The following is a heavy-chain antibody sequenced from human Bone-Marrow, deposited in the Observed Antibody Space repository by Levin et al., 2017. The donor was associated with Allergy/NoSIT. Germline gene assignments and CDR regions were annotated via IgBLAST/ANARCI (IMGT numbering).Heavy chain of an antibody. D-gene: IGHD5-12*01. J-gene: IGHJ4*01. CDR1: GFTFNNYA. CDR3: AKEGVVATVRGGSFFDY. CDR2: ISSNT. Sequence: PGGSLRLSCAASGFTFNNYAMSWVRQAPGKGLEWVSAISSNTYYADSVKGRFTISTDNSRNTLYLQMNSLRAEDTAIYYCAKEGVVATVRGGSFFDYWGHGTLVTVSS. V-gene: IGHV3-23*01.